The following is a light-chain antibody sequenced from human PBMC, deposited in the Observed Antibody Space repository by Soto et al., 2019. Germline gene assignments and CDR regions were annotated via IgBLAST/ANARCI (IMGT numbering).Light chain of an antibody. CDR2: DVS. CDR1: SSDVGSYIY. Sequence: QSALPQPASVSGSPGQSITISCTGTSSDVGSYIYVSWYQHHPGKAPKLMIYDVSNRPSGVSNRFSGSKSGNTASLTISGLQAEDEAEYYCVSYTTFSSYVFGTGTKVNVL. J-gene: IGLJ1*01. CDR3: VSYTTFSSYV. V-gene: IGLV2-14*01.